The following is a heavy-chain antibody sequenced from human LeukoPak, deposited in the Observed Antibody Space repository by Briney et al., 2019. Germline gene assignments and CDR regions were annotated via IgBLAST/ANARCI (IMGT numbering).Heavy chain of an antibody. V-gene: IGHV3-49*04. D-gene: IGHD6-13*01. CDR1: GFTFGDYA. Sequence: PGGSLRLSCTASGFTFGDYAMSWVRQAPGKGLEWVGFIRSKAYGGTTEYAASVKGRFTISRDDSKSIAYLQMNSLKTEDTAVYYCTRAPRPYSSSWYAYYFDYWGQGTLVTVSS. J-gene: IGHJ4*02. CDR3: TRAPRPYSSSWYAYYFDY. CDR2: IRSKAYGGTT.